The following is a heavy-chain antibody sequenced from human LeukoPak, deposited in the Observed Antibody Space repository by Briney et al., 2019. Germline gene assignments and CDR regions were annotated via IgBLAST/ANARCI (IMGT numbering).Heavy chain of an antibody. CDR2: INRSNIYI. CDR3: ARAQDTAMADIYFDY. V-gene: IGHV3-21*01. CDR1: GFTFSNYN. Sequence: GGSLRLSCAASGFTFSNYNMNWVRQAPGKGLEGVSSINRSNIYIYYADSVKGRFTISRDNAKNSLYLQMNSLRAEDTAVYYCARAQDTAMADIYFDYWGQGTLVTVSS. D-gene: IGHD5-18*01. J-gene: IGHJ4*02.